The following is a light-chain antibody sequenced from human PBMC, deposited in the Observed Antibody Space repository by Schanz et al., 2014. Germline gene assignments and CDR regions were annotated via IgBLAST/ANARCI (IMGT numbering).Light chain of an antibody. CDR2: RNI. V-gene: IGLV1-47*01. CDR1: SSNIGSNY. Sequence: QSVLTQPPSASGTPGQRVTISCSGSSSNIGSNYVYWYQQLPGTAPKLLIYRNIQRPSGVPDRISGSKSGTSASLAISGLRSEDEADYYCAAWDASLSGWVFGGGTKLTVL. J-gene: IGLJ3*02. CDR3: AAWDASLSGWV.